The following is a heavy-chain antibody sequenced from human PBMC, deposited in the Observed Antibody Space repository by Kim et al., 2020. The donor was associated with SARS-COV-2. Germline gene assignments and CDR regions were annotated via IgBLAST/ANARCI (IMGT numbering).Heavy chain of an antibody. CDR2: INAGNGDT. CDR3: ARDKIGWLQLLRWLDP. Sequence: ASVKVSCEASGYTFTSYAIHWVRQAPGQRLEWLGWINAGNGDTKYSQQFHDRVTITRDTSASTTYMELSSLRSEDTSVYYCARDKIGWLQLLRWLDPWGQGTLVTVSS. V-gene: IGHV1-3*01. CDR1: GYTFTSYA. J-gene: IGHJ5*02. D-gene: IGHD1-7*01.